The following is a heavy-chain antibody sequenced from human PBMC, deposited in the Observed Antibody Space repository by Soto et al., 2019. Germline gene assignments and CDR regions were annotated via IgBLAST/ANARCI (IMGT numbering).Heavy chain of an antibody. Sequence: QVQLVESGGGVVQPGRSLRLSCEASGFTFSSYVMPWVRQAPGKGLEWVAATSYDGSNKNYADSVKGRFTISRDNSKNTLYLQMNSLRVEDTAVYYCAKDRWRGGYFDSWGQGTLVTVSS. V-gene: IGHV3-30*18. CDR2: TSYDGSNK. J-gene: IGHJ4*02. D-gene: IGHD3-3*01. CDR1: GFTFSSYV. CDR3: AKDRWRGGYFDS.